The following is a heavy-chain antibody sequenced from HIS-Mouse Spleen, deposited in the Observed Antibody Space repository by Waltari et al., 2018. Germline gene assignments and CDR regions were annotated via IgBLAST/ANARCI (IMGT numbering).Heavy chain of an antibody. D-gene: IGHD6-13*01. CDR1: GFTLSSYG. CDR3: ARGIAAAVY. V-gene: IGHV3-7*04. Sequence: EVQLVESGGGLVQPGGSLRLSWAASGFTLSSYGMSWVRQAPGKGLEWVANIKQDGSEKYYVDSVKGRFTISRDNAKNSLYLQMNSLRAEDTAVYYCARGIAAAVYWGQGTLVTVSS. J-gene: IGHJ4*02. CDR2: IKQDGSEK.